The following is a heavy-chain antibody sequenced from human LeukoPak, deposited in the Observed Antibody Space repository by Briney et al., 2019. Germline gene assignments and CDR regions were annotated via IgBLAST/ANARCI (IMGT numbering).Heavy chain of an antibody. J-gene: IGHJ5*02. CDR3: ARERYSSGWLLGWFDP. D-gene: IGHD6-19*01. CDR2: INPNSGGT. V-gene: IGHV1-2*02. CDR1: GYTFTGYY. Sequence: ASVKVSCKASGYTFTGYYMHWVRQAPGQGLEWMGWINPNSGGTNYAQKFHGRVTMIRDTSISTAYMELSRLRSDDTAVYYCARERYSSGWLLGWFDPWGQGTLVTVSS.